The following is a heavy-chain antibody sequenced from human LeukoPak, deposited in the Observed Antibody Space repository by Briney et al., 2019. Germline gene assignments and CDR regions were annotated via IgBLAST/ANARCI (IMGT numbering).Heavy chain of an antibody. V-gene: IGHV4-34*01. Sequence: SETLFLTCAVYGGSFSGYYWSWIRQPPGKGLEWIGEINHSGSTNYNPSLKSRVTISVDTSKNQFSLKLSSVTAADTAVYYCARGRTLGYCSSTSCSGRWFDPWGQGTLVTVSS. CDR2: INHSGST. CDR3: ARGRTLGYCSSTSCSGRWFDP. J-gene: IGHJ5*02. D-gene: IGHD2-2*01. CDR1: GGSFSGYY.